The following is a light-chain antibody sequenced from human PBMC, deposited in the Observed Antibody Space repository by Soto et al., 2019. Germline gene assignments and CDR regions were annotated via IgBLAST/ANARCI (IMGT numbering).Light chain of an antibody. CDR1: NIGDKN. V-gene: IGLV3-9*01. J-gene: IGLJ3*02. CDR2: WDS. Sequence: SYELTQPLSVSVALGQAARVTCGGNNIGDKNVHWYQQKPGQAPVLVIYWDSNRPSGIPERFSGSNSGNTAALTISSAQAGDEADYYCQVWDSSTAVFGGGTKLTVL. CDR3: QVWDSSTAV.